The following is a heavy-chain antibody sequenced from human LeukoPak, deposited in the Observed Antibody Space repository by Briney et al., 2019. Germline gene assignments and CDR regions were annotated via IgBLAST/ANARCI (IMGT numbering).Heavy chain of an antibody. CDR3: ARVGAYGSGSYLSWLDY. Sequence: SETLSLTCTVSSGSIRSYYWSWIRQPPGKGLEWIGYIYYSGSTDYNPSLQSRVTISVDTSKNQFSLKLSSVTAADTAVYYCARVGAYGSGSYLSWLDYWGQGTLVTVSS. J-gene: IGHJ4*02. D-gene: IGHD3-10*01. CDR1: SGSIRSYY. V-gene: IGHV4-59*01. CDR2: IYYSGST.